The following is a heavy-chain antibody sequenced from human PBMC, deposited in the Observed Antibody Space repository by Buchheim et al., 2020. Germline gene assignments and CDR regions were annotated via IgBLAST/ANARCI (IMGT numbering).Heavy chain of an antibody. CDR2: ISHRGRHE. J-gene: IGHJ4*02. Sequence: QVQLVESGGGVVQPGRSLRLSCAASGFNFSIYGMHWVRQAPGKGLEWVAVISHRGRHEDYGASVKGRFTISRDNSKNTLYLQMNSLKPEDTAVYYCAKKAPTTLAAGPDYWGQGTL. V-gene: IGHV3-30*18. D-gene: IGHD6-13*01. CDR3: AKKAPTTLAAGPDY. CDR1: GFNFSIYG.